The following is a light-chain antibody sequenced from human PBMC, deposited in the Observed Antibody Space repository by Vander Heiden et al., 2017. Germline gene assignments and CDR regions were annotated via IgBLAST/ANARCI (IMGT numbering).Light chain of an antibody. V-gene: IGLV1-44*01. CDR3: AAWDDSLNGLV. CDR2: SNN. J-gene: IGLJ2*01. CDR1: SSNIGRNT. Sequence: QSVLTQTPSASVTPGQRVTIPCSGSSSNIGRNTVNWYQQLPGTAPKLLIYSNNQRPSGVPDRFSGSKSGTSASLAISGLQSEDEADYYCAAWDDSLNGLVFGGGTKLTVL.